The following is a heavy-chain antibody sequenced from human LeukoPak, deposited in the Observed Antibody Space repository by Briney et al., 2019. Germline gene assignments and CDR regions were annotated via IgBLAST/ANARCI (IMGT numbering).Heavy chain of an antibody. V-gene: IGHV3-23*01. D-gene: IGHD3-22*01. Sequence: PGGSLRLSCAASGFTFSSYAMIWVRQAPGKGLEWVASMCGTAGCTFYPDSVKGRFTISRDNSKNVLYLRMNSLTAEDTAIYYCAKDRPNFHENSGHYYRRDGDSWGQGTLVTVSS. J-gene: IGHJ5*01. CDR2: MCGTAGCT. CDR1: GFTFSSYA. CDR3: AKDRPNFHENSGHYYRRDGDS.